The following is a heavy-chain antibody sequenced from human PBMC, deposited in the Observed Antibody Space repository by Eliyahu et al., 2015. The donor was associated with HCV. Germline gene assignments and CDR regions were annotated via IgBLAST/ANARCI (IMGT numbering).Heavy chain of an antibody. CDR1: GGSFSGYY. CDR3: ARSGLGMVRGVIILY. J-gene: IGHJ4*02. V-gene: IGHV4-34*01. D-gene: IGHD3-10*01. CDR2: INHSGST. Sequence: QVQLQQWGAGLLKPSETLSLTCAVYGGSFSGYYWSWIRQPPGKGLEWIGEINHSGSTNYNPSLKSRVSISVDTSKNQFSLKLSSVTAADTAVYYCARSGLGMVRGVIILYWGQGTLVTVSS.